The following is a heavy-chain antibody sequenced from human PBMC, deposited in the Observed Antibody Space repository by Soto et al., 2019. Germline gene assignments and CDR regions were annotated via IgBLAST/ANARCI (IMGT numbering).Heavy chain of an antibody. Sequence: SETLSLTCAVSGDSISSGAWWSWVRQSPGKGLQWIGEIYHSGNTRNNPSLKSRVTISVDTYKNQFYLHLSSVTAADKAIFYCASIAAPGTTHFDFWGQGTLVTVSS. CDR3: ASIAAPGTTHFDF. CDR2: IYHSGNT. V-gene: IGHV4-4*02. CDR1: GDSISSGAW. J-gene: IGHJ4*02. D-gene: IGHD6-13*01.